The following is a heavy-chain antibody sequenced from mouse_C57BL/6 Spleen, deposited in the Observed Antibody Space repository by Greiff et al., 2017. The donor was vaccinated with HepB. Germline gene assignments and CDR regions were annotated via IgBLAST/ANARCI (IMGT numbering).Heavy chain of an antibody. CDR3: TRYYSNWDWYFDV. Sequence: DVKLVESGGGLVQPGGSMKLSCAASGFTFSDAWMDWVRQSPEKGLEWVAEIRNKANNHATYYAESVKGRFTISRDDSKSSVYLQMNSLRAEDTGIYYCTRYYSNWDWYFDVWGTGTTVTVSS. CDR1: GFTFSDAW. D-gene: IGHD2-5*01. V-gene: IGHV6-6*01. J-gene: IGHJ1*03. CDR2: IRNKANNHAT.